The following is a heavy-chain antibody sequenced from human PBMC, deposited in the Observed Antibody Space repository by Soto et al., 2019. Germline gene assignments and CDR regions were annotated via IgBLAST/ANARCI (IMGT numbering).Heavy chain of an antibody. CDR1: GFTFSRYG. Sequence: QVHLVESGGGVVQPGRPLRLSCAASGFTFSRYGMHWVRQAPGKGLEWVGVIVRDGGQKQYADSVRGRFTISRDNSKNTVDLEMNSVTVEYTAVYYCARDDDFEANGLDYWGQGTVVTVSS. J-gene: IGHJ4*02. CDR3: ARDDDFEANGLDY. CDR2: IVRDGGQK. V-gene: IGHV3-33*01. D-gene: IGHD2-21*02.